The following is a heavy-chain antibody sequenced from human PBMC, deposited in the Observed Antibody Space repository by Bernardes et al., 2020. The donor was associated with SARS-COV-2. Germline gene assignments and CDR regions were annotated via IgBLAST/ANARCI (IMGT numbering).Heavy chain of an antibody. V-gene: IGHV3-23*01. Sequence: GGSLRLSCAASGFTFSSYAMSWVRQAPGKGLEWVSAISGSGGSTYYADSVKGRFTISRDNSKNTLYLQMNSLRAEDTAVYYCAKGREVLRFLEWLFPFDPWGQGTLVTVFS. CDR1: GFTFSSYA. D-gene: IGHD3-3*01. CDR3: AKGREVLRFLEWLFPFDP. CDR2: ISGSGGST. J-gene: IGHJ5*02.